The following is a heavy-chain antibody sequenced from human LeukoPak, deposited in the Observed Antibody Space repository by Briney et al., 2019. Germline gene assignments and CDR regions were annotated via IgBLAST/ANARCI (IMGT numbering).Heavy chain of an antibody. D-gene: IGHD4-23*01. CDR2: IIPIFGTA. J-gene: IGHJ6*03. CDR3: ARSRRVTMVVTQPYYYYMDA. V-gene: IGHV1-69*05. CDR1: GGTFSSYA. Sequence: SVKVSCKASGGTFSSYAISWVRQAPGQGLEWMGGIIPIFGTANYAQKFQGRVTITTDESTSTAYMELSSLRSEDTAVYYCARSRRVTMVVTQPYYYYMDAWGKGTTVTVSS.